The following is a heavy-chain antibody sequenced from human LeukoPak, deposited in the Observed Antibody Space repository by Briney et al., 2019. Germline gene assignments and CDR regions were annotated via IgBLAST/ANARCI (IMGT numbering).Heavy chain of an antibody. CDR1: GGSFSSYY. V-gene: IGHV4-59*10. CDR3: ARGRYFHL. CDR2: IYASGTT. Sequence: PSETLSLTCAVYGGSFSSYYWSWIRQPAGKGLEWIGRIYASGTTTYNPSLKSRVIISVDTSKNQFSLKMTSVTAADTAVYYCARGRYFHLWGRGTLVTVSS. J-gene: IGHJ2*01.